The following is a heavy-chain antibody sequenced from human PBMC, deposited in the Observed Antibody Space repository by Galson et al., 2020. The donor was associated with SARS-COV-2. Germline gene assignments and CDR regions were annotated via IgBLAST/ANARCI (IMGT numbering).Heavy chain of an antibody. CDR3: AREKFYYDSSSYDI. CDR1: GFTFSSYG. V-gene: IGHV3-33*01. CDR2: IWYDGSNK. D-gene: IGHD3-22*01. Sequence: GESLKISCAASGFTFSSYGMHWVRQAPGKGLEWVAVIWYDGSNKYYADSVKGRFTISRDNSKNTLYLQMNSLRAEDTAVYYCAREKFYYDSSSYDIWCQGTMVTVSS. J-gene: IGHJ3*02.